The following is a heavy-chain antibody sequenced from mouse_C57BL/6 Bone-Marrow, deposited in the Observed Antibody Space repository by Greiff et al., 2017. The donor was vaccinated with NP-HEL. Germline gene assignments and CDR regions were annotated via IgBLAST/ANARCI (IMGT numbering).Heavy chain of an antibody. J-gene: IGHJ2*01. V-gene: IGHV5-16*01. CDR1: GFTFSDYY. CDR3: ARGIYYGNYGLYYFDY. D-gene: IGHD2-1*01. CDR2: INYDGSST. Sequence: DVKLVESEGGLVQPGRSMKLSCTASGFTFSDYYMAWVRQVPEKGLEWVANINYDGSSTYYLDSLKSRFIISRDNAKNILYLQMSSLKSEDTATYYCARGIYYGNYGLYYFDYWGQGTTLTVSS.